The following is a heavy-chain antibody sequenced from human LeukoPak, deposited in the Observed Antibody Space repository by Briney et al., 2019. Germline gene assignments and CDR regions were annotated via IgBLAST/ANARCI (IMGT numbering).Heavy chain of an antibody. D-gene: IGHD6-6*01. CDR3: TRQASIAAREGDY. CDR1: GFTFSGSA. J-gene: IGHJ4*02. V-gene: IGHV3-73*01. Sequence: GGALRLSCAASGFTFSGSAMHWVRQASGKGLEWVGRIRSKANSYATAYAASVKGRFTISRDDSKNTAYLQMNSLKTEDTAVYYCTRQASIAAREGDYWGQGTLVTVSS. CDR2: IRSKANSYAT.